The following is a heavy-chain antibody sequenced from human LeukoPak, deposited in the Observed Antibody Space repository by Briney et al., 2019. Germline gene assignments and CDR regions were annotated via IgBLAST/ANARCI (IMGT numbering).Heavy chain of an antibody. J-gene: IGHJ6*02. Sequence: ASVKVSCKVSGYTLTELSMHWVRQAPGKGLEWMGGFDPEDGETIYAQKFQGRVTMTEDTSTDTAYMELSSLRSEDTAVYYCATDVAGGSPLWPKSCMDVWGQGTTVTVSS. V-gene: IGHV1-24*01. CDR2: FDPEDGET. CDR3: ATDVAGGSPLWPKSCMDV. D-gene: IGHD2/OR15-2a*01. CDR1: GYTLTELS.